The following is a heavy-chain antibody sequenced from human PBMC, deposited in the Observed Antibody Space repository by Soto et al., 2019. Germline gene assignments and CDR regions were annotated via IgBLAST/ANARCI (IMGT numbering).Heavy chain of an antibody. V-gene: IGHV3-74*01. CDR1: GFTFSSYW. CDR3: ARYWAFYSSGCYFN. J-gene: IGHJ4*02. D-gene: IGHD6-19*01. Sequence: EVQLVESGGGLVQPGGSLRLSCAASGFTFSSYWMHWVRQAPGKGLVWVSRINSDGSSTSYADSVKGRFTISRDNAKNTLYLKMNSPSAEDTAVYYCARYWAFYSSGCYFNWCQGALVTVSS. CDR2: INSDGSST.